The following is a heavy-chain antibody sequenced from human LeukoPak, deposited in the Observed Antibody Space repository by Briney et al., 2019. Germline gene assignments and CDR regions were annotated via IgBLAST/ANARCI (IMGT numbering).Heavy chain of an antibody. CDR2: ISYGGANK. CDR1: GFTCSSYA. J-gene: IGHJ4*02. D-gene: IGHD5-24*01. Sequence: AGGSLRLSCAASGFTCSSYAMHGVRGAPGKGLEGVAVISYGGANKYYADSVKGRFTISRDNSKNTLCLQMNRLRAEDTAVYYCTSGLDGIGYYFDYWGQGALVTVSS. CDR3: TSGLDGIGYYFDY. V-gene: IGHV3-30-3*01.